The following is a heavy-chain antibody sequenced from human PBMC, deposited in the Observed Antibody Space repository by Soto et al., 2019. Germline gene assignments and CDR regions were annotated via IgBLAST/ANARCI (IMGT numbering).Heavy chain of an antibody. CDR3: ASMYSSGQSDY. D-gene: IGHD6-19*01. CDR2: ISAYNGNT. Sequence: ASVKVSCKASGYTFTSYGISWVRQAPGQGLEWMGWISAYNGNTNYAQKLQGRVTMTTDTSTSTAYMELRSLRPDDTAVYYCASMYSSGQSDYWGQGTLVTVSS. CDR1: GYTFTSYG. V-gene: IGHV1-18*01. J-gene: IGHJ4*02.